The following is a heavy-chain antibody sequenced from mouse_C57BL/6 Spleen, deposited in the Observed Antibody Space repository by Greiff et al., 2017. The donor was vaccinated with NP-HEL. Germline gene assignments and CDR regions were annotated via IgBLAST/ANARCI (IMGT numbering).Heavy chain of an antibody. V-gene: IGHV1-22*01. D-gene: IGHD2-4*01. CDR1: GYTFTDYN. Sequence: VQLKESGPELVKPGASVKMSCKASGYTFTDYNMHWVKQSHGKSLEWIGYINPNNGGTSYNQKFKGKATLTVNKSSSTAYMELRSLTSEDSAVYYCARTIYYDYDGYAMDYWGQGTSVTVSS. J-gene: IGHJ4*01. CDR2: INPNNGGT. CDR3: ARTIYYDYDGYAMDY.